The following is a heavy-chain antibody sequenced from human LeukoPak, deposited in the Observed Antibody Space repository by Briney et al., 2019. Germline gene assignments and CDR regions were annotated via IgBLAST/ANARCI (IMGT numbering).Heavy chain of an antibody. CDR1: GYTFTSYA. J-gene: IGHJ4*02. D-gene: IGHD6-19*01. Sequence: ASVKVSCKASGYTFTSYAINWVRQAPGQGLEWMGWINTNTGNPTYAQGFTGRFVFSLDTSVSTAYLQISSLKAEDTAVYYCARSHSDWYVNTAEHWGQGTLVTVSS. V-gene: IGHV7-4-1*02. CDR3: ARSHSDWYVNTAEH. CDR2: INTNTGNP.